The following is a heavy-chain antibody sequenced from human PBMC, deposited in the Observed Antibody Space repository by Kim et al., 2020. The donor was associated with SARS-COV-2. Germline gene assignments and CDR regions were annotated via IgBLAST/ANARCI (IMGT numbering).Heavy chain of an antibody. CDR2: INTDESRT. CDR1: GFTFSTSW. V-gene: IGHV3-74*01. D-gene: IGHD2-21*02. J-gene: IGHJ1*01. CDR3: ARDWAGCGGDCS. Sequence: GGSLRLSCAASGFTFSTSWMHWVRQAPGKGLVWVSLINTDESRTNYADSVKGRFSISRDNAKNILYLQMNSLRAEDTAVYYCARDWAGCGGDCSWGQGTLVTASS.